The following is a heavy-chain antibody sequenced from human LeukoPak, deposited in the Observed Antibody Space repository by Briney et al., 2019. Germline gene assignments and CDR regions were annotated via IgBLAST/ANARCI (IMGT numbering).Heavy chain of an antibody. CDR3: AGDRATSYFDY. Sequence: PGGSLRLSCAASGFTFRSHGMHWVRQAPGKGLERVAFIWYDGSNKYYTDSVKGRFTISRDNSKNTLYLQMNSLRAEDTAVYYCAGDRATSYFDYWGQGALATISS. CDR2: IWYDGSNK. J-gene: IGHJ4*02. D-gene: IGHD1-26*01. V-gene: IGHV3-33*01. CDR1: GFTFRSHG.